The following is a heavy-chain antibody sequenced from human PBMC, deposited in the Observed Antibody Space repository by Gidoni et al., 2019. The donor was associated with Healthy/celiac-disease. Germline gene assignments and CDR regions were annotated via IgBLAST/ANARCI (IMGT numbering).Heavy chain of an antibody. V-gene: IGHV4-38-2*02. CDR2: IYHSGST. Sequence: GLVKPSETLSLTCTVSGYSISSGYYWGWIRQPPGKGLEWIGRIYHSGSTYYNPSLKSRVTISVDTSKNQFSLELSFVTAADTAVYYCARGCCGGSCYYHPPGYWGQGTLVTVSS. CDR1: GYSISSGYY. J-gene: IGHJ4*02. D-gene: IGHD2-15*01. CDR3: ARGCCGGSCYYHPPGY.